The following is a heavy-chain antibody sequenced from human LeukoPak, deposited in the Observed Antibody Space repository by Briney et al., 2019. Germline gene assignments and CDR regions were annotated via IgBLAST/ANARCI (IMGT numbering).Heavy chain of an antibody. J-gene: IGHJ4*02. V-gene: IGHV1-18*01. CDR3: ARDVEGAWYGELLSSPFDY. CDR2: ISAYNGNT. D-gene: IGHD3-10*01. CDR1: GYTFTSYG. Sequence: ASVKVSCKASGYTFTSYGISWVRQAPGQGLEWMGWISAYNGNTNYAQKFQGRVTITADKSTSTAYMELSSLRSEDTAVYYCARDVEGAWYGELLSSPFDYWGQGTLVTVSS.